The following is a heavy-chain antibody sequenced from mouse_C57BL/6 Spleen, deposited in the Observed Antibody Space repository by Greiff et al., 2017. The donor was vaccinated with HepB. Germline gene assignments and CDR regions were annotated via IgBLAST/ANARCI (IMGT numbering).Heavy chain of an antibody. CDR3: ARSYYGSSYGWYFDG. CDR2: IHPNSGST. Sequence: QVQLQQPGAELVKPGASVKLSCKASGYTFTSYWMHWVKQRPGQGLEWIGMIHPNSGSTNYNEKFKSKATLTVDKSSSTAYMQLSSLTSEDSAVYYCARSYYGSSYGWYFDGWGTGTTVTDSS. J-gene: IGHJ1*03. CDR1: GYTFTSYW. D-gene: IGHD1-1*01. V-gene: IGHV1-64*01.